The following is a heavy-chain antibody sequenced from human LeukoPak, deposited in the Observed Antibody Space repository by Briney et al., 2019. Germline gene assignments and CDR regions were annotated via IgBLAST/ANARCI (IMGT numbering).Heavy chain of an antibody. Sequence: GGSLRLSCAASGFIFSSDWMYWVRQAPGRGPVWVSGIKPDGTYTHYADSVKGRFTISRDDAKNTLYPQMNSLRVEDTAVYYCANYWNPWGPGTLVTVSS. J-gene: IGHJ5*02. D-gene: IGHD1-1*01. CDR3: ANYWNP. CDR1: GFIFSSDW. CDR2: IKPDGTYT. V-gene: IGHV3-74*01.